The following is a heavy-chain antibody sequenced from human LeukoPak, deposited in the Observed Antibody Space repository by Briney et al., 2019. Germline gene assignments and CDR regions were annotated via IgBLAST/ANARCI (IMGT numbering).Heavy chain of an antibody. V-gene: IGHV1-2*02. CDR2: INPNSGGT. D-gene: IGHD1-26*01. Sequence: GASVKVSCKASGYTFTGYYMHWVRQAPGQGLEWMGWINPNSGGTNYAQKFQGRVTMTRDTSISTAYMELSRLRSDDTAVYCCARLTGGSREIIDYWGQGTLVTVSS. CDR1: GYTFTGYY. CDR3: ARLTGGSREIIDY. J-gene: IGHJ4*02.